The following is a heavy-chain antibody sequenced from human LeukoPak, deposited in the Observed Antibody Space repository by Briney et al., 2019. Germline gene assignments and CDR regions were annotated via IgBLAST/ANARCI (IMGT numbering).Heavy chain of an antibody. Sequence: PSQTLFLTCTVSGGSISSGDYYWSWIRQPPGKGLEWIGYIYCSGSTYYNPSLKSRVTISVDTSKNQFSLRLSSVTAADTAVYYCARGSIAAALQRWGQGTLVTVSS. CDR2: IYCSGST. CDR3: ARGSIAAALQR. V-gene: IGHV4-30-4*01. D-gene: IGHD6-13*01. J-gene: IGHJ4*02. CDR1: GGSISSGDYY.